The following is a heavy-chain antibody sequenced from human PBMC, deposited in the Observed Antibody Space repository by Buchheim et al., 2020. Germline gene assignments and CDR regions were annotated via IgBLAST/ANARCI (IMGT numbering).Heavy chain of an antibody. CDR1: GDSISSGHW. J-gene: IGHJ4*02. Sequence: QVQLQESGPGLVKPSGTLSLTCAVSGDSISSGHWWSWVRQPPGKGLEWIGEIYQTGTTNYSPSLKSRVTISVDKSKDTFSLKMNSVTAADTAVYYCARGESRMTGMFTYWGQGTL. V-gene: IGHV4-4*02. D-gene: IGHD3-9*01. CDR3: ARGESRMTGMFTY. CDR2: IYQTGTT.